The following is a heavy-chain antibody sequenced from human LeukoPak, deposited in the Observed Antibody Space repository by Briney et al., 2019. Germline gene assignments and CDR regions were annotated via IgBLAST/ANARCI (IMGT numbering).Heavy chain of an antibody. CDR2: IVGGDST. D-gene: IGHD4-17*01. CDR3: AREETYGDLYYFDY. J-gene: IGHJ4*02. Sequence: PGGSLRLSCAASGFTFSIFAMTWVRQAPGKGLEWVSTIVGGDSTYYADSVRGRFTISRDNAKNSLYLQMNSLRAEDTALYYCAREETYGDLYYFDYWGQGTLVTVSS. CDR1: GFTFSIFA. V-gene: IGHV3-23*01.